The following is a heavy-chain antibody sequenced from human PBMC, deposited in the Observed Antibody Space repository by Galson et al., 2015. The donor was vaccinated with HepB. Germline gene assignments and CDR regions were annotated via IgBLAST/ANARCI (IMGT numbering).Heavy chain of an antibody. D-gene: IGHD1-26*01. Sequence: SLRLSCAASGFTVSNTFMSWVRQAPGKGLEWVSVIYGGGNTYYADSVKGRFSMSRDSSKNTLHFQLSNLTAEDTAVYYCARGAMIVGETHFDDWGQGTLVTVSS. CDR1: GFTVSNTF. V-gene: IGHV3-66*02. J-gene: IGHJ4*02. CDR3: ARGAMIVGETHFDD. CDR2: IYGGGNT.